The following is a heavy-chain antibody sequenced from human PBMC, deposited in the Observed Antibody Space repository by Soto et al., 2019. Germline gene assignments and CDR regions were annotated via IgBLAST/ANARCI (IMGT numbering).Heavy chain of an antibody. J-gene: IGHJ5*02. V-gene: IGHV4-30-4*02. CDR3: ARMYSSGSGWFHP. CDR2: FYSSGSI. Sequence: PSATLSLTCFVSGYSISAGGYYWSWIRHHPGKGLEWIGSFYSSGSIIYNPSLRSRVSISGDTSSNQFSMSLTSVTAADTARYYCARMYSSGSGWFHPWGQGTLVTVS. CDR1: GYSISAGGYY. D-gene: IGHD6-19*01.